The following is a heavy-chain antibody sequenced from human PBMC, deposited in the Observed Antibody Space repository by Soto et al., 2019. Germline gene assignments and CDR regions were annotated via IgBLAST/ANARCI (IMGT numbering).Heavy chain of an antibody. CDR2: IYYHGST. Sequence: SDTLSLTCTVSGGSISSYYWSWIRQPPGKGLEWIGYIYYHGSTNYNPSLKSRVTISVDTSKNQFSLKLTSVTAADTAVYYCAGVKLGLFDYWGQGSLVTVSS. D-gene: IGHD6-6*01. CDR3: AGVKLGLFDY. V-gene: IGHV4-59*08. CDR1: GGSISSYY. J-gene: IGHJ4*02.